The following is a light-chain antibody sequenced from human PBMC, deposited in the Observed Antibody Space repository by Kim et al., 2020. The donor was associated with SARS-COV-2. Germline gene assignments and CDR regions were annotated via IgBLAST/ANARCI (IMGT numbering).Light chain of an antibody. CDR1: QGISNY. Sequence: DIQMTQSPSSLSASVGDRVTITCRASQGISNYLAWNQQKPGKVPKLLIYAASALRSGVPSRFSGSGSGTDFTLTITSLQPEDVAVYYCQQCKGAPWTFGHGTKVEIK. J-gene: IGKJ1*01. CDR2: AAS. V-gene: IGKV1-27*01. CDR3: QQCKGAPWT.